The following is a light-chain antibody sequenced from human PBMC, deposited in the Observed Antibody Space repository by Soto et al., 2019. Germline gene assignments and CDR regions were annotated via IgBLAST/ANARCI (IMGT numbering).Light chain of an antibody. V-gene: IGLV2-14*03. CDR3: NSYTGSTTLV. CDR2: DVS. J-gene: IGLJ2*01. Sequence: QSALTQPASVSGSPGQSITISCTGTSSDVGGYNYVSWYQHHPGKAPKLMIYDVSSRPSGVSNRFSGSKSGNTASLTISGLQAEDEADYYCNSYTGSTTLVFGVGTKLTVL. CDR1: SSDVGGYNY.